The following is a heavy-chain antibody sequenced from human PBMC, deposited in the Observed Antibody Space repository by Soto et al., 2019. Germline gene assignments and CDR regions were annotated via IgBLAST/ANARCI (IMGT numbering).Heavy chain of an antibody. CDR2: VGSDGGST. V-gene: IGHV3-23*01. D-gene: IGHD3-16*01. CDR1: EFTFTSYA. Sequence: EVQLLESGGGLVQPGGSLRLSCAASEFTFTSYAMSWVRQAPGKGLEWVSAVGSDGGSTYYADSVRGRFTVSRDNSQNTLYLQMNNLRAEDTAVYYCAKDVCGLGTFCHVDYWGQGTLVTVSS. CDR3: AKDVCGLGTFCHVDY. J-gene: IGHJ4*02.